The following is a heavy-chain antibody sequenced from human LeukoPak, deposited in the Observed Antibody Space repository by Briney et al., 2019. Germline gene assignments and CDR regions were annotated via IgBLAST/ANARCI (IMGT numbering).Heavy chain of an antibody. CDR1: GGSFSGYY. D-gene: IGHD4-23*01. CDR3: ARGGYGGNSEGFDY. V-gene: IGHV4-34*01. J-gene: IGHJ4*02. CDR2: INHSGST. Sequence: SETLSLTCAVYGGSFSGYYWSWIRQPPGKGLEWIGEINHSGSTNYNPSLKSRVTISVDRSKNQFSLKLSSVTAADTAVYYCARGGYGGNSEGFDYWGQGTLVTVSS.